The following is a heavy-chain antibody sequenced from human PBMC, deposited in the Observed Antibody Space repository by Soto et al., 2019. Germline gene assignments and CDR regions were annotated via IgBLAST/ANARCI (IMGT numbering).Heavy chain of an antibody. V-gene: IGHV1-69*06. D-gene: IGHD4-17*01. J-gene: IGHJ6*02. Sequence: QVQLVQSGAEVKKPGSSVKVSCKASGGTFSSYAISWVRQAPGQGLEWMGGIIPIFGTANYAQKFQGRFTITADKSTSTAYMELSSLRSEDTAVYYCARDHDYGDYYYYGMDVWGQGTTVTVSS. CDR3: ARDHDYGDYYYYGMDV. CDR1: GGTFSSYA. CDR2: IIPIFGTA.